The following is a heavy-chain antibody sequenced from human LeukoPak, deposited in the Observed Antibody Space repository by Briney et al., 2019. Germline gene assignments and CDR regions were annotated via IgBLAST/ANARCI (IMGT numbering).Heavy chain of an antibody. CDR2: IKQDGSEK. Sequence: PGGSLRLSCAASGFTLSSYWMTWVRQAPGKGLEWVANIKQDGSEKYYVDSVKGRFTISRDNAKNSLYLQMNSLRAEDTAVYYCARGSRSSNYWGQGTLVTVSS. V-gene: IGHV3-7*01. J-gene: IGHJ4*02. CDR3: ARGSRSSNY. D-gene: IGHD2-15*01. CDR1: GFTLSSYW.